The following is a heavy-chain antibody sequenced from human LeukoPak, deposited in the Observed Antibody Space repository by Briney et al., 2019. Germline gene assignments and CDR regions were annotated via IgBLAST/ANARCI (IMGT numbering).Heavy chain of an antibody. J-gene: IGHJ6*03. D-gene: IGHD5-12*01. CDR3: ARDPYSGHYGNDYYYYMDV. CDR1: GFTFSTYN. CDR2: ITSSSSYA. Sequence: GGSLRFSCEASGFTFSTYNMNWVRQAPGKRLEWVSSITSSSSYAFYADSVKGRFTIPRDNAKSSLYLQMNNLRAEDTAVYYCARDPYSGHYGNDYYYYMDVWGKGTTVTISS. V-gene: IGHV3-21*01.